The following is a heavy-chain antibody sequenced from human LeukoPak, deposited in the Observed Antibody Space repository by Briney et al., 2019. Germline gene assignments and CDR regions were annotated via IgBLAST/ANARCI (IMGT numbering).Heavy chain of an antibody. CDR2: IYYSGST. D-gene: IGHD4-17*01. CDR3: ASMVGYGDSYFDY. J-gene: IGHJ4*02. CDR1: GGSISSYY. Sequence: SETLSLTCTVSGGSISSYYWSWIRQPPGKGLEWIGYIYYSGSTNYNPSLKSRVTISVDTSKNQFSLKLSSVTAADTAAYYCASMVGYGDSYFDYWGQGTLVTVSS. V-gene: IGHV4-59*01.